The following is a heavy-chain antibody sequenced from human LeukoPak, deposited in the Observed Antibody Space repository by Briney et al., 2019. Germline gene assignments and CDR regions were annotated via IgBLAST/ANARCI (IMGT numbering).Heavy chain of an antibody. V-gene: IGHV4-38-2*02. D-gene: IGHD6-6*01. CDR2: IYHSGST. CDR1: GYSISSGYY. J-gene: IGHJ6*03. Sequence: SSETLSLTCTVSGYSISSGYYWGWIRQPPGKGLEWIGSIYHSGSTYYNPPLKSRVTISVDTSKNQFSLKLSSVTAADTAVYYCARARYSSSSRYYYYYYMDVWGKGTTVTVSS. CDR3: ARARYSSSSRYYYYYYMDV.